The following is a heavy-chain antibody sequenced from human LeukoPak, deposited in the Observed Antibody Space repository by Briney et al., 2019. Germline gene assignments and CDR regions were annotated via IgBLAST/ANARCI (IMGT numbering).Heavy chain of an antibody. J-gene: IGHJ4*02. Sequence: GGSLRLSCAASGFTFSDHYMDWVRQAPGKGLEWVGRSRNKANSYTTEYAASVKGRFTISRDDSKNSMYLQMNSLKTEDTAVYYCARDTIDWGQGTLVAVSS. CDR2: SRNKANSYTT. CDR3: ARDTID. D-gene: IGHD3-10*01. CDR1: GFTFSDHY. V-gene: IGHV3-72*01.